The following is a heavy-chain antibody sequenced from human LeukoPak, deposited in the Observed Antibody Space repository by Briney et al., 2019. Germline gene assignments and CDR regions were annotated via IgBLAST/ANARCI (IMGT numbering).Heavy chain of an antibody. V-gene: IGHV3-23*01. CDR1: GFTFSSFA. Sequence: PGGSLRLSCAASGFTFSSFALSWVRHAPGKGLEWVSGISGGAGSTYYADSVKGRFTISRDNSNNALYLQMNSLRAEDTAVYYCAKGGLGSDILTTCDPWGQGTLVTVSS. CDR2: ISGGAGST. CDR3: AKGGLGSDILTTCDP. J-gene: IGHJ5*02. D-gene: IGHD3-9*01.